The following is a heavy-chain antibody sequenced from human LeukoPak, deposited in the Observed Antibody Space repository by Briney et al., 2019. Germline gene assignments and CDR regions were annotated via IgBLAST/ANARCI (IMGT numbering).Heavy chain of an antibody. D-gene: IGHD1-26*01. CDR3: AKGSWELPDNWFDP. CDR2: ISWNSGSI. Sequence: GGSLRLSCAASGFTFDDYAMHWVRQAPGKGLEWVSGISWNSGSIGYADSVKGRFTISRDNAKNSLYLQMNSLRAEDTALHYCAKGSWELPDNWFDPWGQGTLVTVSS. V-gene: IGHV3-9*01. J-gene: IGHJ5*02. CDR1: GFTFDDYA.